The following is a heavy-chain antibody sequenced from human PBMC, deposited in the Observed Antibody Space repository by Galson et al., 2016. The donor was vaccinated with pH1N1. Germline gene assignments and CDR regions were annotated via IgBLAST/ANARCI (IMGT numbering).Heavy chain of an antibody. J-gene: IGHJ5*02. CDR3: ARDPQTYDNGWFDP. Sequence: SVKVSCKASGAIFHSYVIGWVRQAPGQGLEWMGGISLIFGTTNYAQKFQGRLTITADKSTTTVHMELSSLGSEDMAVYYCARDPQTYDNGWFDPWGQGTLATVSS. CDR2: ISLIFGTT. V-gene: IGHV1-69*06. D-gene: IGHD3-9*01. CDR1: GAIFHSYV.